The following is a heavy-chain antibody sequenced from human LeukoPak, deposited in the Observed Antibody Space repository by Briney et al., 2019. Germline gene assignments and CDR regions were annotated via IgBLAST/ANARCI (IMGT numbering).Heavy chain of an antibody. Sequence: GGSLRLSCAASGFPIISYSINWVRQAPGKGLEWVSYISSSGSAIYYVDSVRGRFTVSRDNAKNSLFLQMNSPRAEDTAVYYCERVKGSYFDYWGQGALVTVSS. J-gene: IGHJ4*02. D-gene: IGHD2-15*01. CDR2: ISSSGSAI. V-gene: IGHV3-48*01. CDR3: ERVKGSYFDY. CDR1: GFPIISYS.